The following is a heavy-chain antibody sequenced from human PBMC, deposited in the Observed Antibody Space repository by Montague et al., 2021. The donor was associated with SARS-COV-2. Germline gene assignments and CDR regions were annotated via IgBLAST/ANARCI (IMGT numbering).Heavy chain of an antibody. J-gene: IGHJ4*02. CDR2: IYYSGST. Sequence: SETLSLTCTVSGGSVSSRSYYWGWIRQRPGKGLEWIGSIYYSGSTHYNPSLQSPVTISVATTQNQFSLKLGSVTAADTAVYYSARRGDYGGPRFDYWGQGTLVSVSS. D-gene: IGHD4-23*01. CDR3: ARRGDYGGPRFDY. CDR1: GGSVSSRSYY. V-gene: IGHV4-39*01.